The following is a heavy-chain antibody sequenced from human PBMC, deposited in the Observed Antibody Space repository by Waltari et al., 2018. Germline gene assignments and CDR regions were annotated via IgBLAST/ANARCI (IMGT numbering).Heavy chain of an antibody. J-gene: IGHJ4*02. CDR1: GFSFSAYA. CDR2: IQPYGGDK. D-gene: IGHD1-26*01. Sequence: QVHLVESGGGVVQPGGSLRLSCAASGFSFSAYARYWVRQAPGKGLEWVAHIQPYGGDKFYGDSVKGRFSISRDDSRNTLFLQMNSLRDEDTAVYYCAKDLKGAWTIDYWGQGTLVTVSS. CDR3: AKDLKGAWTIDY. V-gene: IGHV3-30*02.